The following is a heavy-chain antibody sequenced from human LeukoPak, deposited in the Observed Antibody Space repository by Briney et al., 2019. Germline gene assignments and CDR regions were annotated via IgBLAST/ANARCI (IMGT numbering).Heavy chain of an antibody. CDR2: MSAYNGNT. J-gene: IGHJ5*02. V-gene: IGHV1-18*01. Sequence: ASVKVSCKASGYTFTNYGLSWARQAPGQGLQWVGWMSAYNGNTNYAQKLQDRVTLTMDRSTSTAYMELRSLRSDDTAVYYCAKDGEYQLLSLNNYGDRNWFDPWGQGTLVTVSS. CDR1: GYTFTNYG. D-gene: IGHD2-2*01. CDR3: AKDGEYQLLSLNNYGDRNWFDP.